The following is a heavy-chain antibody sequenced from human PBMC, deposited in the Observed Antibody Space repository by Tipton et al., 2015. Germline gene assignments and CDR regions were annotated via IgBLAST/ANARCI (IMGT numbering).Heavy chain of an antibody. J-gene: IGHJ6*02. D-gene: IGHD2-15*01. CDR3: LTGYCSAGSCSRYYGMVV. CDR2: IYYSGST. V-gene: IGHV4-39*01. CDR1: GDSISRSDYY. Sequence: TLSLTCTVSGDSISRSDYYGGWIRQPPGKGLEWSERIYYSGSTYFNPSLKSRVTIAVDTSKNQFSLKLSSVTAADTALYYCLTGYCSAGSCSRYYGMVVWGQGTTVTVSS.